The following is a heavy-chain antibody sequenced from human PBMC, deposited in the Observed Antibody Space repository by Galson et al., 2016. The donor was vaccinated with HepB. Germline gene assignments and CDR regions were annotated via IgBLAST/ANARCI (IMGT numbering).Heavy chain of an antibody. J-gene: IGHJ4*02. Sequence: SLRLSCAASGFTFRNYAMHWVRQAPGKGLEWVAVISYESKKYFADSVNGRFTISRDNSKNTVDLQMDSLRPEDTAVYYCARESPYYADSSGYYIDYWGQGTLVTVSS. CDR1: GFTFRNYA. D-gene: IGHD3-22*01. CDR3: ARESPYYADSSGYYIDY. V-gene: IGHV3-30*04. CDR2: ISYESKK.